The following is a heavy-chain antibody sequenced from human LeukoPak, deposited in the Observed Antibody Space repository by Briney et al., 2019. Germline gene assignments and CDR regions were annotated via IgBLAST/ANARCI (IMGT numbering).Heavy chain of an antibody. CDR1: GFTFSSYG. Sequence: GGSLRLSCAASGFTFSSYGMHWGRQAPGKGLEWVAVISYDGSNKYYADSVKGRFTISRDNSKNTLYLQMNSLRAEDTAVYYCAKAGGDYGDYYYFDYWGQGTLVTVSS. D-gene: IGHD4-17*01. J-gene: IGHJ4*02. V-gene: IGHV3-30*18. CDR3: AKAGGDYGDYYYFDY. CDR2: ISYDGSNK.